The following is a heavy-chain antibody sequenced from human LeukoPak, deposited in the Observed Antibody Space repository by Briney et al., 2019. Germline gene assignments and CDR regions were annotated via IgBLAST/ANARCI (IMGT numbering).Heavy chain of an antibody. V-gene: IGHV4-59*01. Sequence: PSETLSLTCTVSGGSISSYYWSWIRQPPGKGLEWIGYIYYSGSTNYNPSLKSRVTISVDTSKNQFSLKLSSVTAADKAVYYCARGRAVAGRIDYWGQGTLVTVSS. CDR3: ARGRAVAGRIDY. D-gene: IGHD6-19*01. J-gene: IGHJ4*02. CDR1: GGSISSYY. CDR2: IYYSGST.